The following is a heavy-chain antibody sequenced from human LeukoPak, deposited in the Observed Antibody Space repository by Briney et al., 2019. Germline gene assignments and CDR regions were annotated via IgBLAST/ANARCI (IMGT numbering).Heavy chain of an antibody. V-gene: IGHV3-30-3*01. J-gene: IGHJ4*02. CDR3: ALGITMIVV. CDR2: ISYDGSNK. Sequence: PGGSLRLSCAASGFTFSSYAMHWVRQAPGKGLEWVAVISYDGSNKYYADSVKGRFTISRDNSKNTLYLQMNSLRAEDTAVYYCALGITMIVVWGQGTLVTVPS. CDR1: GFTFSSYA. D-gene: IGHD3-22*01.